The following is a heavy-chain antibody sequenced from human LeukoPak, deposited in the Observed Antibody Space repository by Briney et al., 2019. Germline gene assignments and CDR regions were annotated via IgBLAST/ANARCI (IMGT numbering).Heavy chain of an antibody. J-gene: IGHJ6*02. D-gene: IGHD3-3*01. V-gene: IGHV3-30*18. CDR2: ISYDGSNK. CDR1: GFTFSSYG. CDR3: AKDFGADYYYYYGMDV. Sequence: GGSLRLPCAASGFTFSSYGMHWVRQAPGKGLEWVAVISYDGSNKYYADSVKGRFTISRDNSKNTLYLQMNSLRAEDTAVYYCAKDFGADYYYYYGMDVWGQGTTVTVSS.